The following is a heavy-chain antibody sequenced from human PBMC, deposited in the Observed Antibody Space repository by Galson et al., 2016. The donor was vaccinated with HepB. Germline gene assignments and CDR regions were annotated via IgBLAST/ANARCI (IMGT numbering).Heavy chain of an antibody. Sequence: SLRLSCAASGFTFSTFDMHWVRQITGKGLEWVSGIGKVGETYYSGSVKGRFTISRENAKNSVYLQMNTLRVGDTAVYYCARWADNGFDPWGQGTLVTVSS. CDR3: ARWADNGFDP. CDR2: IGKVGET. D-gene: IGHD2-8*01. V-gene: IGHV3-13*01. CDR1: GFTFSTFD. J-gene: IGHJ5*02.